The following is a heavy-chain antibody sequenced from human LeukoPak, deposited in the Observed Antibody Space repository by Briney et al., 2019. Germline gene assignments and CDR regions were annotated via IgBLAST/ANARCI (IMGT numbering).Heavy chain of an antibody. CDR2: TNEAGSGQ. V-gene: IGHV3-7*01. CDR3: SNKRDY. J-gene: IGHJ4*02. CDR1: GFTFSSHW. Sequence: GGSLRLSCTASGFTFSSHWMTWVRQAPGKGLEWVANTNEAGSGQNYVGSVKGRFTVSRDNAKNSLYLQMNSLRVEDTAIYYCSNKRDYWGQGTLVTVSS.